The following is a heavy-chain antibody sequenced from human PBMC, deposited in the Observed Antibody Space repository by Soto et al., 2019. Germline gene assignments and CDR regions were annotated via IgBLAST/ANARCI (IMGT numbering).Heavy chain of an antibody. CDR3: ARNVVVPAPAAFDI. J-gene: IGHJ3*02. D-gene: IGHD2-2*01. Sequence: PSETLSLTCTVSGVSISSSSYYWGWIRQPPGKGLEWIGSIYYSGNTYYNPSLKSRVTISVDTSKNQFSLKLSSVTAADTAVYYCARNVVVPAPAAFDIWGQGTMVTVSS. CDR1: GVSISSSSYY. CDR2: IYYSGNT. V-gene: IGHV4-39*01.